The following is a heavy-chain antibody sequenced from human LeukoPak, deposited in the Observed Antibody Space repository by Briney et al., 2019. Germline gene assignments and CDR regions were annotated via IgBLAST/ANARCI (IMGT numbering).Heavy chain of an antibody. D-gene: IGHD6-13*01. V-gene: IGHV3-23*01. CDR3: AKSPSGYSSSWSRHHFDY. Sequence: PGGSLRLSCAASGFTFSSYAMSWVRQAPGKGLEWVSAISGSGGSTYYADSVKGRFTISRDNSKNTLYLQMNSLRAEDTAVYYCAKSPSGYSSSWSRHHFDYWGQGTLVTVSS. CDR1: GFTFSSYA. J-gene: IGHJ4*02. CDR2: ISGSGGST.